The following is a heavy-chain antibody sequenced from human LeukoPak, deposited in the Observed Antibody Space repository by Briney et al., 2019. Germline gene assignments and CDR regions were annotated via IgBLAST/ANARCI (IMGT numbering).Heavy chain of an antibody. CDR1: GGSISSYY. V-gene: IGHV4-59*01. D-gene: IGHD3-16*01. Sequence: SETLSLTCTVSGGSISSYYWSWIRQPPGKGLEWIGYIYYSGSTNYNPSLTSRVTISVDTSKNQFSLKLSSVTAADTAVYYCARGNYDYVWGSYWTANWFDRWGQGTLVTVSS. CDR2: IYYSGST. CDR3: ARGNYDYVWGSYWTANWFDR. J-gene: IGHJ5*02.